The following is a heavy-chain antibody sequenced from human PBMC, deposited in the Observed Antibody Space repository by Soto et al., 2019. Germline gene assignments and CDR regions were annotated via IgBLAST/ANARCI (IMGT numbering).Heavy chain of an antibody. CDR1: GYTFTSHD. Sequence: QVQLVQSGAEVKKSGASVKVSCKASGYTFTSHDINWVRQATGQGLEWMGWMNPNSGNTGYAQKFQGRVTMTRNTSISTAYMELSSLRSGDTAVYYCARLDYSVYARFDYWGQGTLVTVSS. D-gene: IGHD4-17*01. J-gene: IGHJ4*02. V-gene: IGHV1-8*01. CDR3: ARLDYSVYARFDY. CDR2: MNPNSGNT.